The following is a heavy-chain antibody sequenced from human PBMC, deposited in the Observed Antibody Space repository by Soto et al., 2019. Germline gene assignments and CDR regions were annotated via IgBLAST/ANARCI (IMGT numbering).Heavy chain of an antibody. CDR3: VRGDKGGFDL. V-gene: IGHV3-74*01. CDR1: GFTFNYYW. D-gene: IGHD2-21*02. CDR2: IHSDGSTT. J-gene: IGHJ3*01. Sequence: EVQLVESEGGLVQRGGSLRLSCAASGFTFNYYWMHWVRQAPGQGLVWVSHIHSDGSTTTYAYSVKGRFTISRDNAKNTLYLQMNSLSAEDTAVYYCVRGDKGGFDLWGQGTTVTVSS.